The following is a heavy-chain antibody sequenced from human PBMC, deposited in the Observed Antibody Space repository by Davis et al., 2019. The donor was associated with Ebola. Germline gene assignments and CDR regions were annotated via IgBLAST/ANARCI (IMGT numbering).Heavy chain of an antibody. D-gene: IGHD3-16*01. V-gene: IGHV4-59*01. Sequence: MPSETLSLTCTVSGGSISSYYWSWIRQPPGKGLEWIGYIYYSGSTNYNPSLKSRVTMSVDTSKNQFSLRLSSVTAADTAVYYCARLGWGNWFDPWGQGTLVTVSS. CDR3: ARLGWGNWFDP. CDR1: GGSISSYY. J-gene: IGHJ5*02. CDR2: IYYSGST.